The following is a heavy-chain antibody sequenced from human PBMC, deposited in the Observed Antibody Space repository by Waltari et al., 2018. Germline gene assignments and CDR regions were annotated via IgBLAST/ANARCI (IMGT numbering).Heavy chain of an antibody. CDR3: ARHGTRITMTSSFEY. CDR2: IYHSGGT. Sequence: QVQLQESGPGLVKPSETLSLTCVVSGYSIRSGYYWGWIRPPPGKGLERIGSIYHSGGTYYHPSLKSRVTISVDTSKHQFSLKLSSVTAADTAVYYCARHGTRITMTSSFEYWGQGTLVTVSS. D-gene: IGHD3-3*01. J-gene: IGHJ4*02. CDR1: GYSIRSGYY. V-gene: IGHV4-38-2*01.